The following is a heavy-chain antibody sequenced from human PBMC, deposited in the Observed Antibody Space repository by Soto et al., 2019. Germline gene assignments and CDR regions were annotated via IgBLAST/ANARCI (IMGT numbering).Heavy chain of an antibody. D-gene: IGHD3-10*01. CDR2: IKEDGSQK. CDR3: ASGEHVKY. J-gene: IGHJ4*02. V-gene: IGHV3-7*03. Sequence: GGSLRLSCAVSEFAFSSHWMQWVRQAPGKGLEWVANIKEDGSQKYYAGSLKGRFTISRDNAINSLYLHMSNLRAEDTAVYFCASGEHVKYWGQGALVPVSS. CDR1: EFAFSSHW.